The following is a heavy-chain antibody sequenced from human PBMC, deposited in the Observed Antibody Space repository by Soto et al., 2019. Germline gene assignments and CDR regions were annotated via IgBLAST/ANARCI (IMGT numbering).Heavy chain of an antibody. J-gene: IGHJ4*02. CDR2: ISAYNGNT. CDR1: GYTFTSYG. CDR3: AIAYGHSVVGY. V-gene: IGHV1-18*01. D-gene: IGHD4-17*01. Sequence: QVQLVQSGAEVKKPGASVKVSCKASGYTFTSYGISWVRQAPGQGLEWMGWISAYNGNTNYAQKLQGRVTMTIDTSTTTAYMECRILRSDGTGVHCRAIAYGHSVVGYWVQGTLF.